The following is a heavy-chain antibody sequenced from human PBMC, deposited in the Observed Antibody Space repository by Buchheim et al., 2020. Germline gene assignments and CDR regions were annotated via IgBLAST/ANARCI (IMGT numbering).Heavy chain of an antibody. J-gene: IGHJ4*02. D-gene: IGHD7-27*01. CDR3: AKDEDWGSPNRVFDY. CDR2: LSNSGAST. V-gene: IGHV3-23*04. Sequence: EVQLVESGGGLVQPGGSLRLSRAASGFTFSDYWMTWVRQAPGKGLEWVSTLSNSGASTYYAESVKGRTTISRDNSKNTLFLEMNSLRAEDTALYYCAKDEDWGSPNRVFDYWGQGTL. CDR1: GFTFSDYW.